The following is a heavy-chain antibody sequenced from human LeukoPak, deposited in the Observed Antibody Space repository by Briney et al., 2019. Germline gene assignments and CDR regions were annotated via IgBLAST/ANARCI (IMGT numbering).Heavy chain of an antibody. J-gene: IGHJ6*02. CDR2: MNRGGWSI. Sequence: GVSLTLSCAACGFPLSIYRMLWVRQATGKARVWVSCMNRGGWSIRYADSVGGRLTISRDNTENTAHLQMNSLRAEDTDVYYYARGNSYGMDVWGQGTTVTVSS. CDR3: ARGNSYGMDV. V-gene: IGHV3-74*01. CDR1: GFPLSIYR.